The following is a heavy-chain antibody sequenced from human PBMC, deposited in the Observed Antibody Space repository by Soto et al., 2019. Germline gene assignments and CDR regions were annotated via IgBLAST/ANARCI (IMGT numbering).Heavy chain of an antibody. Sequence: GGSLRLSCAASGFTFSDCYMSWIRQAPGKGLEWVSYISSSGSTIYYADSVKGRFIISRDNAKNSLYLQMSSLRAEDTAVYYCARWELLTGFDYWGQGTLVTVSS. V-gene: IGHV3-11*04. CDR3: ARWELLTGFDY. CDR1: GFTFSDCY. J-gene: IGHJ4*02. CDR2: ISSSGSTI. D-gene: IGHD1-26*01.